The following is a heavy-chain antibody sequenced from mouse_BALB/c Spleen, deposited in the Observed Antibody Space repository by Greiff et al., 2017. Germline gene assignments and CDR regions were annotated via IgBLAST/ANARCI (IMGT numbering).Heavy chain of an antibody. D-gene: IGHD2-14*01. CDR2: IWAGGST. V-gene: IGHV2-9*02. CDR1: GFSLTSYG. Sequence: VKVEESGPGLVAPSQSLSITCTVSGFSLTSYGVHWVRQPPGKGLEWLGVIWAGGSTNYNSALMSRLSISKDNSKSQVFLKMNSLQTDDTAMYYCAREGDYRYDDAMDYWGQGTSVTVSS. CDR3: AREGDYRYDDAMDY. J-gene: IGHJ4*01.